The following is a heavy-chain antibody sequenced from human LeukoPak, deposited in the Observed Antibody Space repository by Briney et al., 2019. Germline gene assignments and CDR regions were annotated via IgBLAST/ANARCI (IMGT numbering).Heavy chain of an antibody. D-gene: IGHD5-12*01. V-gene: IGHV4-38-2*02. CDR2: IYYSGST. CDR1: GFTFSDYY. J-gene: IGHJ4*02. Sequence: GSLRLSCAASGFTFSDYYMSWIRQAPGKGLEWIGSIYYSGSTYYNPSLKSRVTISVDTSKNQFSLNLSSVTAADTAVYYCAREPTSGREPTSGRPLDYWGQGTLVTVSS. CDR3: AREPTSGREPTSGRPLDY.